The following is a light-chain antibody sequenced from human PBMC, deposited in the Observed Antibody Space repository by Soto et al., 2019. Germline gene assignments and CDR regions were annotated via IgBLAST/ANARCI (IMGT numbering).Light chain of an antibody. V-gene: IGKV3-15*01. CDR2: DTA. J-gene: IGKJ5*01. CDR3: QQYSKSPT. CDR1: ESVSGN. Sequence: EIVMTQSPATLSVSPGERATLSCRASESVSGNFAWYQQKPGQAPRLLIYDTASRATAIPARCSGSGSGTEFTLTISSQQSEDFAVYYCQQYSKSPTFGQGTRLEIK.